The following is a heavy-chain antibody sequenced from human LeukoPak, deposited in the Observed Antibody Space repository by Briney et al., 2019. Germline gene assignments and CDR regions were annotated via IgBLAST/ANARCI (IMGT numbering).Heavy chain of an antibody. CDR1: GYTFTNYH. V-gene: IGHV1-69*13. CDR2: ITPIFGTA. Sequence: ASVKVSCKASGYTFTNYHIAWVRQAPGQGLEWMGGITPIFGTANYAQKFQGRVTITADESTSTAYMELSSLRSEDTAVYYCARDHDIWGQGTMVTVSS. CDR3: ARDHDI. J-gene: IGHJ3*02.